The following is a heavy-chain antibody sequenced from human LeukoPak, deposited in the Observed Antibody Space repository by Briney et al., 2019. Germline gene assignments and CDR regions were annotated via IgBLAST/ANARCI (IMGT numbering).Heavy chain of an antibody. D-gene: IGHD1-26*01. Sequence: GGSLRLSCAASGFTFSSYAMHWVRQAPGRGLEWVAVISHDGSNKYYADSVKGRFTISRDNSKNTLYLQMNSLRAEDTAVYYCARAEGAYLIDYWGQGTLVTVSS. V-gene: IGHV3-30-3*01. CDR2: ISHDGSNK. CDR1: GFTFSSYA. J-gene: IGHJ4*02. CDR3: ARAEGAYLIDY.